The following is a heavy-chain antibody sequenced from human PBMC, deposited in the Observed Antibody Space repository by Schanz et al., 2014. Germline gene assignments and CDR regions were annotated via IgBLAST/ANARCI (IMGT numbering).Heavy chain of an antibody. CDR3: AKGPYYYYYMDA. J-gene: IGHJ6*03. CDR2: IWSDGTNE. Sequence: QGPLVESGGGVVQPGKSLRLSCATSGFIFRSFGIHWVRQAPGKGLEWVAVIWSDGTNEYYADSVKGRFTISGDSSKYTVYLQMNSLRADDTAVYYCAKGPYYYYYMDAWGNGTTVTGSS. CDR1: GFIFRSFG. V-gene: IGHV3-33*06.